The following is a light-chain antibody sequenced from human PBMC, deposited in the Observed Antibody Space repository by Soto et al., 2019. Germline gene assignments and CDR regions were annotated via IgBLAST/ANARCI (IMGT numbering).Light chain of an antibody. J-gene: IGLJ3*02. CDR3: CSYAGSYVV. Sequence: QSALTQPRSVSGSPGQSVTISCTGTSTDVGAYNYVSWYQQHPGKAPKLIIYNVSKRPSGVPDRFSGSKSGDTASLTISGLQTEDEADYSCCSYAGSYVVFGGGTKLTVL. CDR2: NVS. V-gene: IGLV2-11*01. CDR1: STDVGAYNY.